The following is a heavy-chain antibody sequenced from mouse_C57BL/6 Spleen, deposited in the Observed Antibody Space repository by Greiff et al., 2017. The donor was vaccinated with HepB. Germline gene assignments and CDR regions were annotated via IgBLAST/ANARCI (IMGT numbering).Heavy chain of an antibody. CDR2: FYPGSGSI. D-gene: IGHD2-1*01. CDR1: GYTFTEYT. V-gene: IGHV1-62-2*01. Sequence: VQLQQSGAELVKPGASVKLSCKASGYTFTEYTIHWVKQRSGQGLEWIGWFYPGSGSIKYNEKFKDKATLTADKSSSTVYMELSRLTSEDSAVYFGARHEERGLGNYVDFDYWGQGTTLTVSS. J-gene: IGHJ2*01. CDR3: ARHEERGLGNYVDFDY.